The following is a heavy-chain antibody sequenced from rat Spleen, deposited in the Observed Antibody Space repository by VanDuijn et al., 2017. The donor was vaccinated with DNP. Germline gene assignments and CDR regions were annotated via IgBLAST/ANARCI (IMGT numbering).Heavy chain of an antibody. CDR2: ISYSGST. CDR3: ARGNDDYYPNGYFDF. D-gene: IGHD1-12*03. V-gene: IGHV3-1*01. Sequence: EVQLQESGPGLVKPSQSLSLTCSVTGYSITSNYWGWIRKFPGNKMEWIGHISYSGSTGYNPSLKSRISITRDTSKNQFFLQLNSVTTEDTATYYCARGNDDYYPNGYFDFWGPGTMVTVSS. J-gene: IGHJ1*01. CDR1: GYSITSNY.